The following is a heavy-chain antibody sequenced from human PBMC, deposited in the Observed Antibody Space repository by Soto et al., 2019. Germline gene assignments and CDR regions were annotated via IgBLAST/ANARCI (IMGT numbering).Heavy chain of an antibody. Sequence: QVQLVQSGAEVKTPGASVKVSCKASGYTFATYDINWVRQAPGQGLEWMGWMNPNSGNTGYAQKFXXRXXMTRDTALSVAHMELSSLRNEDTAVYYCARSDGYTFNWLDSWGQGTLVTVSA. CDR3: ARSDGYTFNWLDS. CDR2: MNPNSGNT. V-gene: IGHV1-8*01. D-gene: IGHD2-21*01. CDR1: GYTFATYD. J-gene: IGHJ5*01.